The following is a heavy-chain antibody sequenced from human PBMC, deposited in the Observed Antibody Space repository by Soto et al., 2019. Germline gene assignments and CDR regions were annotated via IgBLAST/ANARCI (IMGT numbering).Heavy chain of an antibody. CDR2: IYYSGST. CDR1: GGSISSYY. D-gene: IGHD3-10*01. CDR3: ARRYGVAFDI. Sequence: QVQLQESGPGLVKPSETLSLTCTVSGGSISSYYWSWIRQPPGKGLEWIGYIYYSGSTNYNPSLQSRVTMSVDTSKNQFSLKLSSVTAADTAVYYCARRYGVAFDIWGQGTMVTVSS. V-gene: IGHV4-59*08. J-gene: IGHJ3*02.